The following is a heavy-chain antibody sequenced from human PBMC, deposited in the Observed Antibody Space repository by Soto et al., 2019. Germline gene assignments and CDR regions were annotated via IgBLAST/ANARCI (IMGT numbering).Heavy chain of an antibody. CDR2: IYHSGST. CDR3: ARVPAS. V-gene: IGHV4-30-2*01. CDR1: GGTIIDVGCP. J-gene: IGHJ4*02. Sequence: AVLGGTIIDVGCPCSWKRKPPGKGMEWIGYIYHSGSTYYNPSLKSRVTISVDRSKNQFSLKLSSVTAADTAVYYCARVPASWGQGTLVTVS.